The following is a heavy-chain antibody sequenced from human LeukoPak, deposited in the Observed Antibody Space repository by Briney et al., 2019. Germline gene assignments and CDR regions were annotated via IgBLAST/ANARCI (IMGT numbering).Heavy chain of an antibody. V-gene: IGHV1-69*13. CDR2: IIPVFGTV. D-gene: IGHD6-13*01. J-gene: IGHJ4*02. CDR1: GDNFNNYV. CDR3: EAAGGSNWYIY. Sequence: SVKVSCKASGDNFNNYVISWVRQAPGQGLEWMGGIIPVFGTVRYSQKFQGRVTITADEPTSTAYMQLDSLESSDTALYFCEAAGGSNWYIYWGQGTLVSVSS.